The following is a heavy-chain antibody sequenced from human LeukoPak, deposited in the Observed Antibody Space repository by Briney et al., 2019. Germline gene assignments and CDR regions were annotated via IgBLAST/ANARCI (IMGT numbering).Heavy chain of an antibody. CDR2: IYPGDSDT. CDR3: ARSKDIVVVPAAYEFDY. CDR1: GYSFTSYW. V-gene: IGHV5-51*01. J-gene: IGHJ4*02. D-gene: IGHD2-2*01. Sequence: GESLKISCKGSGYSFTSYWIGWVRQMPGIGLEWMGIIYPGDSDTRYSPSFQGQVTISADKSISTAYLQWSSLKASDTAMYYCARSKDIVVVPAAYEFDYWGQGTLVTVSS.